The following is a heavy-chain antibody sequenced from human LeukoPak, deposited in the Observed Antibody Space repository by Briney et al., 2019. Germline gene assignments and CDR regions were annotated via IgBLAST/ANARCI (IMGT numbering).Heavy chain of an antibody. CDR3: ARGQSGDPAFDI. CDR1: GFTVSSNY. CDR2: IYSGGTT. V-gene: IGHV3-53*01. D-gene: IGHD4-17*01. J-gene: IGHJ3*02. Sequence: GGSLRLSCAASGFTVSSNYMTWVRQAPGKGLEWVSVIYSGGTTYYADSVEGRFTISRDNSRDTVYLQMHSLRVEDTAVYYCARGQSGDPAFDIWGQGTLVTVSS.